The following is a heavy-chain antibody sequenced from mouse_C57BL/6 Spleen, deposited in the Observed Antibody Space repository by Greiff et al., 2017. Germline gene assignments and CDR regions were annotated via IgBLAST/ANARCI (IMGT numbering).Heavy chain of an antibody. V-gene: IGHV5-4*01. J-gene: IGHJ1*03. D-gene: IGHD1-1*01. CDR2: ISDGGSYT. Sequence: EVKLVESGGGLVKPGGSLKLSCAASGFTFSSYAMSWVRQTPEKRLEWVATISDGGSYTYYPDNVKGRFTISRDNAKNNLYLQMSHLKSEDTAMYYCARERDYYGSNPRWYFDVWGTGTTVTVSS. CDR1: GFTFSSYA. CDR3: ARERDYYGSNPRWYFDV.